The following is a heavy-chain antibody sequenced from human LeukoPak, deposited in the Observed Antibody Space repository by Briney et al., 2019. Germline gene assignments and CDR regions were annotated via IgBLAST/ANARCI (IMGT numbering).Heavy chain of an antibody. J-gene: IGHJ3*02. CDR3: AREQSYGDPTPFDAIDI. Sequence: SQTLSLTCAISGDSVSSNSAAWNWIRQSPSRGLEWLGRTYYRSKLYNDYAVSVKSRITINPDTSRNQFSLQLKSVTPEDTAVYYCAREQSYGDPTPFDAIDIWGQGTMVTVSS. D-gene: IGHD4-17*01. CDR1: GDSVSSNSAA. CDR2: TYYRSKLYN. V-gene: IGHV6-1*01.